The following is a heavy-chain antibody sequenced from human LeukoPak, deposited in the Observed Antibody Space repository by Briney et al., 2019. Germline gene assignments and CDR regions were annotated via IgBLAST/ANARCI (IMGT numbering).Heavy chain of an antibody. J-gene: IGHJ4*02. D-gene: IGHD4-23*01. CDR1: GFTFSTYA. V-gene: IGHV3-74*01. Sequence: GGSLRLSCAASGFTFSTYAMSWVRQAPGKGLVWVSRIASDGSSTTYADSVKGRFSISRDIAKNTLYLQMNSLRVEDTAVYYCARGRPHGNDYWGQGTLVTVSS. CDR3: ARGRPHGNDY. CDR2: IASDGSST.